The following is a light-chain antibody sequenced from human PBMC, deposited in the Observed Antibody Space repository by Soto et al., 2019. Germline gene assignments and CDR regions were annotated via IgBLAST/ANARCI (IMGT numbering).Light chain of an antibody. V-gene: IGKV1-12*01. CDR1: QSVNNF. J-gene: IGKJ5*01. CDR3: QQPITFPTT. Sequence: DIQMTQSPSSVSASVGDRVTITCRASQSVNNFLMWYQQKPGKAPNLLIYDVSSLQSGVPSRFSGSGSGTDFTLTISSLQAEDFATYYYQQPITFPTTCGQGTRLEIK. CDR2: DVS.